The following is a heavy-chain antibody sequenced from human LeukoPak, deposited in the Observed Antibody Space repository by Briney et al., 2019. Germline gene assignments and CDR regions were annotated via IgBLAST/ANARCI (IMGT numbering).Heavy chain of an antibody. J-gene: IGHJ4*02. CDR1: GYTFTGYY. CDR3: ARVNRGSYYGGY. Sequence: GASVKVSCKASGYTFTGYYMHWVRQAPGQGLEWMGRINPNSGGTNYAQKFQGRVTMTRDTSISTAYMELSRLRSEDTAVYYCARVNRGSYYGGYWGQGTLVTVSS. CDR2: INPNSGGT. V-gene: IGHV1-2*06. D-gene: IGHD1-26*01.